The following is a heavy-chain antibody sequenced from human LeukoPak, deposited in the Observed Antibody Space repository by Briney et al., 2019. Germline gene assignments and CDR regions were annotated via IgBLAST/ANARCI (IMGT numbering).Heavy chain of an antibody. D-gene: IGHD3-10*01. J-gene: IGHJ4*02. CDR2: ISWDGGST. CDR3: AKGGLGHGSGTKGLPDY. Sequence: GGSLRLSCAASGFTFDDYAMHWVRQAPGKGLEWVSLISWDGGSTYCADSVKGRFTISRDNSKNSLYLQMNSLRAEDTALYYCAKGGLGHGSGTKGLPDYWGQGTLVTVSS. CDR1: GFTFDDYA. V-gene: IGHV3-43D*04.